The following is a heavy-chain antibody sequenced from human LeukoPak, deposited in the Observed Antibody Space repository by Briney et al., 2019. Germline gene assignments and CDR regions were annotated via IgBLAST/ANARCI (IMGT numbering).Heavy chain of an antibody. J-gene: IGHJ4*02. V-gene: IGHV1-18*01. D-gene: IGHD3-9*01. Sequence: GASVKVSCKASGYTFTSYGISWVRQAPGQGLEWMGWISAYNGNTNYAQKLQGRVTMTTDTSTSTAYMELRSLRSDDTAVYYCARVYYDILTGYYMSALYYFDYWGQGTLVTVSS. CDR3: ARVYYDILTGYYMSALYYFDY. CDR2: ISAYNGNT. CDR1: GYTFTSYG.